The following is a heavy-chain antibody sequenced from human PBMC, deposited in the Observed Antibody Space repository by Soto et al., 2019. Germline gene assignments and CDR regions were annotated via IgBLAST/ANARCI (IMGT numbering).Heavy chain of an antibody. J-gene: IGHJ3*02. V-gene: IGHV3-15*07. CDR2: IKSKTDGGTT. CDR3: TTIRRYDSSFYSIYDSFDI. Sequence: GGSLRLSCAASGFTFSNAWMNWVRQAPGKGLEWVGRIKSKTDGGTTDYAAPVKGRFTISRDDSKNTLYLQMNSLKTEDTAVYYCTTIRRYDSSFYSIYDSFDICGQGTMVTVPS. D-gene: IGHD3-22*01. CDR1: GFTFSNAW.